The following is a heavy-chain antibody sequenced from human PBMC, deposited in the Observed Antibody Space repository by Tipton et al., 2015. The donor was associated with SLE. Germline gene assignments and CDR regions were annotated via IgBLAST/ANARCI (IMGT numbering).Heavy chain of an antibody. D-gene: IGHD6-6*01. CDR2: IYYSGGT. J-gene: IGHJ5*02. Sequence: TLSLTCTVSGGSISSYYWSWIRQPPGKGLEWIGYIYYSGGTNYNPSLKSRVTISVDTSKNQFSLKLSSVTAADTAVYYCARDQSAAHNWFDPWGQGTLVTVSS. CDR3: ARDQSAAHNWFDP. CDR1: GGSISSYY. V-gene: IGHV4-59*01.